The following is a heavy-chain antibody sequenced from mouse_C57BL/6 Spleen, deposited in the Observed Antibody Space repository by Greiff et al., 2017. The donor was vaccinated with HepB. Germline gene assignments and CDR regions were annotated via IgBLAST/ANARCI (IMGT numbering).Heavy chain of an antibody. V-gene: IGHV1-50*01. Sequence: QVQLQQPGAELVKPGASVKLSCKASGYTFTSYWMQWVKQRPGQGLEWIGEIDPSDSYTNYNQKFKGKATLTVDTSSSTAYMQLSSLTSEDSAVYYCARKRAYYSNSWGQGTLVTVSA. CDR1: GYTFTSYW. D-gene: IGHD2-5*01. J-gene: IGHJ3*01. CDR2: IDPSDSYT. CDR3: ARKRAYYSNS.